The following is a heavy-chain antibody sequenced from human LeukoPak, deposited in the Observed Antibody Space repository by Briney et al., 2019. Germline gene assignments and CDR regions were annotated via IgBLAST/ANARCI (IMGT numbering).Heavy chain of an antibody. CDR2: INPSSGGT. CDR3: ARDIGATKVRRYYFDY. J-gene: IGHJ4*02. V-gene: IGHV1-2*02. Sequence: ASVKVSCKASGYTFTGYYMHWVRQAPGHGLEWMGWINPSSGGTNYAQKFQGRVTMTRDTSISTAYMELSRLRSDDTAVYYCARDIGATKVRRYYFDYWGQGTLVTVSS. D-gene: IGHD5-12*01. CDR1: GYTFTGYY.